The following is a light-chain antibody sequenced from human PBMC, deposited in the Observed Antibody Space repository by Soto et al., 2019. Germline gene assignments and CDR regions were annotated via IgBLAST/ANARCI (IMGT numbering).Light chain of an antibody. CDR2: LAS. J-gene: IGKJ1*01. CDR3: QQRSNWPP. Sequence: EIVLTQSPGTLSLSPGERATLSCRASQSLTNDYLSLYQQKVGQAPRLLIYLASRRATGIPDRFSGSGSGTDFALTISRLEPEDFAVYYCQQRSNWPPFGQGTKVDIK. V-gene: IGKV3D-20*02. CDR1: QSLTNDY.